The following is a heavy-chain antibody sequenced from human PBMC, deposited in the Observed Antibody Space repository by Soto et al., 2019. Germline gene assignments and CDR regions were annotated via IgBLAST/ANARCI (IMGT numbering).Heavy chain of an antibody. CDR3: ARTYYYGSGSNNYFDP. CDR1: GFSLSTSRMS. CDR2: IDWHDDK. J-gene: IGHJ5*02. D-gene: IGHD3-10*01. Sequence: SGPTLVNPTQTLTLTCTFSGFSLSTSRMSVSWIRQPPGKALEWLALIDWHDDKYYSTSLKTRLTISKDTSKDQVVLTLTNMDLVDTATYYCARTYYYGSGSNNYFDPWGQGTLVTVSS. V-gene: IGHV2-70*01.